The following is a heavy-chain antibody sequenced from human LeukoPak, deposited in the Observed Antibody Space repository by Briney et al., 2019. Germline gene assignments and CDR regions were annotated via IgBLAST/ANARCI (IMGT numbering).Heavy chain of an antibody. D-gene: IGHD1-1*01. CDR1: GGTFSSYA. CDR3: ARGTRPYYYYGMDV. CDR2: IIPIFGTA. Sequence: SVKVSCKASGGTFSSYAISWVRQAPGQGLEWMGGIIPIFGTANYAQKFQGRVTITADKSTSTAYMELNSLRSEDTAVYYCARGTRPYYYYGMDVWGKGTTVTVSS. V-gene: IGHV1-69*06. J-gene: IGHJ6*04.